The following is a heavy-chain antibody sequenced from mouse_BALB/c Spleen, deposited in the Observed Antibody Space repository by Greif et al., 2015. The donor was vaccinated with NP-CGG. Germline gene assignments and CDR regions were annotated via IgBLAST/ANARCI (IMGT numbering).Heavy chain of an antibody. J-gene: IGHJ4*01. Sequence: VQLVESGAELVKPGASVKLSCTASGYTFTSYWMHWVKQRPGQGLEWIGEINPSNGRTNYNEKFKSKATLTVDKSSSTAYMQLSSLTSEDSAVYYCAIYDGYYYYAMDYWGQGTSVTVSS. V-gene: IGHV1S81*02. CDR3: AIYDGYYYYAMDY. D-gene: IGHD2-3*01. CDR1: GYTFTSYW. CDR2: INPSNGRT.